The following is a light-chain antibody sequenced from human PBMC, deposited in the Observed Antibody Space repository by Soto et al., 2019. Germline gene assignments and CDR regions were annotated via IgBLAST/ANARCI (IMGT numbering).Light chain of an antibody. Sequence: QSVLTQPASVSGSPGQSITISCTGTSSDVGGYNYVSWYQHHPGKAPKLMIYEVSHRPSGVSNRFSGSKSGNTASLTISGLQAEDEADYYCSSYTSRSTSVVFGGGTKVTVL. J-gene: IGLJ2*01. V-gene: IGLV2-14*01. CDR1: SSDVGGYNY. CDR2: EVS. CDR3: SSYTSRSTSVV.